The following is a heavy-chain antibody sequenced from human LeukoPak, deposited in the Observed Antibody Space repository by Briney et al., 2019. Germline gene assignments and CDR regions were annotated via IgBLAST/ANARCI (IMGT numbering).Heavy chain of an antibody. Sequence: QSGRSLRLSCAASGFTFSSYGMHWVRQAPGKGLEWVAVISYDGSNKYYADSVKGRFTISRDNSKNTLYLQMNSLRAEDTAVYYCGKQMFRGFYYYGMDVWGQGTTVTVSS. CDR2: ISYDGSNK. J-gene: IGHJ6*02. CDR3: GKQMFRGFYYYGMDV. CDR1: GFTFSSYG. V-gene: IGHV3-30*18. D-gene: IGHD3-10*02.